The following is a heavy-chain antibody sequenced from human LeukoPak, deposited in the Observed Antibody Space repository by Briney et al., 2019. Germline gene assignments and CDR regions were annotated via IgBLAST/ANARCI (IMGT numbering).Heavy chain of an antibody. D-gene: IGHD1-26*01. CDR2: IIPIFGTA. CDR3: ARDGRIVGALHYYYGMDV. CDR1: GYTFTGYY. V-gene: IGHV1-69*13. Sequence: GASVKVSCKASGYTFTGYYMHWVRQAPGQGLEWMGGIIPIFGTANYAQKFQGRVTITADESTSTAYMELSSLRSEDTAVYYCARDGRIVGALHYYYGMDVWGQGTTVTVSS. J-gene: IGHJ6*02.